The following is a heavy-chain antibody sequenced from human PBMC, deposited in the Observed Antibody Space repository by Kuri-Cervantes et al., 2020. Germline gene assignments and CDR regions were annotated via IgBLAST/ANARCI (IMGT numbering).Heavy chain of an antibody. CDR3: ASSTGSGTFDY. Sequence: SETLSLTCTVSGGSISSGDYYWSWLRQTPGKGLEWIGYIYYSGSTYYNPSLKSRVTISVDTSKNQFSLKLSSVTAADTAVYYCASSTGSGTFDYWGQGTLVTVSS. V-gene: IGHV4-30-4*02. J-gene: IGHJ4*02. CDR2: IYYSGST. D-gene: IGHD1-26*01. CDR1: GGSISSGDYY.